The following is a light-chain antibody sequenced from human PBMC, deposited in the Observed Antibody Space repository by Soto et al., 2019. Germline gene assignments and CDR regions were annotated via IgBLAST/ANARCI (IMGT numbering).Light chain of an antibody. V-gene: IGKV3-20*01. CDR1: QSVSTRY. CDR3: HQFGSSPLAFT. J-gene: IGKJ2*01. CDR2: GAS. Sequence: ESMLTQSPGTLSLSPGERATLSCRASQSVSTRYLAWYQQKPGQAPRLLIYGASIRAAGIPDRFSGSGSGTDFSLTIRRLVDEGYARYYCHQFGSSPLAFTFGQGTKLEI.